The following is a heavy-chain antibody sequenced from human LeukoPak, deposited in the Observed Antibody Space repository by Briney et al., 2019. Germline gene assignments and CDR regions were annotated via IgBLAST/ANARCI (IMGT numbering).Heavy chain of an antibody. CDR2: ISGSGTNT. J-gene: IGHJ4*02. CDR3: AKANGAIFGVAGYFDY. Sequence: QTGGSLRLSCAASGFTFSSYWMSWVRQAPGKGLEWVSAISGSGTNTYYADSVKGRFTISRDNSKNTLDLQMNSLRAEDTAVYYCAKANGAIFGVAGYFDYWGQGTLVTVSS. D-gene: IGHD3-3*02. V-gene: IGHV3-23*01. CDR1: GFTFSSYW.